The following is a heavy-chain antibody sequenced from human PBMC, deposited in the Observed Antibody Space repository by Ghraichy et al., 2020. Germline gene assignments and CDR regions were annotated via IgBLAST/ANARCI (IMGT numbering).Heavy chain of an antibody. Sequence: PETLSLTCTVSGGSISSYYWSWIRQPPGKGLEWIGYIYYSGNTNYNPSLKSRVTISVDTSKNQFSLKLSSVTTADTAVYYCARNYESSGYYDPFDYWGQGTLVTVSS. D-gene: IGHD3-22*01. CDR3: ARNYESSGYYDPFDY. J-gene: IGHJ4*02. CDR1: GGSISSYY. CDR2: IYYSGNT. V-gene: IGHV4-59*01.